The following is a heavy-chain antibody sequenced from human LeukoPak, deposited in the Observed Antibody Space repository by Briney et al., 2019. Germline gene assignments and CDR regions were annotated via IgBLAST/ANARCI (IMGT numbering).Heavy chain of an antibody. Sequence: SETLSLTCAVSGASIISPYWLTWVRQPPGKGLEWVGEIYHDGNTNYNPSLKSRLSVSLDKSRNQFSLKLSFVTAADTAVYYCVRTPRDWGQGILVTISS. D-gene: IGHD2-21*01. CDR1: GASIISPYW. J-gene: IGHJ4*02. CDR2: IYHDGNT. V-gene: IGHV4-4*02. CDR3: VRTPRD.